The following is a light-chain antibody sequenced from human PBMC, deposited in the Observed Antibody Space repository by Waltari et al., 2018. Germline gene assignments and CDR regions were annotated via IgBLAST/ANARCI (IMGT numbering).Light chain of an antibody. Sequence: EIVLTQSPATLSLSPGERATLSCRASQSISSYLAWYQQKPGQAPRPLIYDASNRATGIPARFSGGGSGTDFTLTISSLEPEDFAVYYCQQRDSWWTFGQGTKVEIK. CDR3: QQRDSWWT. CDR1: QSISSY. CDR2: DAS. J-gene: IGKJ1*01. V-gene: IGKV3-11*01.